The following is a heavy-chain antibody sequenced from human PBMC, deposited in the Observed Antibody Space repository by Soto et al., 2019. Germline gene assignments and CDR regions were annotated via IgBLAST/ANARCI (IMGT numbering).Heavy chain of an antibody. J-gene: IGHJ5*02. Sequence: QVLLVQSGAEVKKPGASVRVSCRTSGYTFTRYSIHWVRQAPGQGLEWMGIINRRGGSTTYAQKFQGRVSMTRDTSTSTVYMDLSGLRSDDTAVYYCAREQILQRGSSWYTKNWFDPWGQGTLVIVSS. V-gene: IGHV1-46*01. CDR1: GYTFTRYS. CDR3: AREQILQRGSSWYTKNWFDP. D-gene: IGHD6-13*01. CDR2: INRRGGST.